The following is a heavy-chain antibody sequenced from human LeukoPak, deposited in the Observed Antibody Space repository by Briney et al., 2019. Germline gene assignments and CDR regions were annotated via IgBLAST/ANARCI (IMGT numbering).Heavy chain of an antibody. J-gene: IGHJ6*03. Sequence: ASVKVSCKASGYTFTSYGISGVRQAPGQGLEWMGWSSAYNGNTNYAQKLQGRVTMTTDTSTSIAYMELRSLRSDDTAVYYCARAKYGLNVIGYYYYYYYMDVWGKGTTVTISS. CDR2: SSAYNGNT. V-gene: IGHV1-18*01. CDR3: ARAKYGLNVIGYYYYYYYMDV. CDR1: GYTFTSYG. D-gene: IGHD2/OR15-2a*01.